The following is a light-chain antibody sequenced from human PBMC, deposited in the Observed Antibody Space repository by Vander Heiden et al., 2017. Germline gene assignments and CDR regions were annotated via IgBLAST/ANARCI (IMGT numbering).Light chain of an antibody. V-gene: IGKV2-28*01. CDR1: QSLLHSTGYNY. CDR2: LGS. CDR3: MQSLQTPRT. Sequence: VTTQSPLSLPVTPGEAAFISCRSSQSLLHSTGYNYLDWYLQKPGQSPQLLIYLGSNRASGVPDRFSGSGSGTDFTLKISRVEAEDVGVYYCMQSLQTPRTFGQGTKVEIK. J-gene: IGKJ1*01.